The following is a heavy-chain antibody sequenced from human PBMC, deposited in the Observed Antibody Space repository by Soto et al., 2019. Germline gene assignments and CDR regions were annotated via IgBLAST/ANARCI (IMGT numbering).Heavy chain of an antibody. Sequence: GGSLRLSCAASGFTFSSYAMSWVRQAPGKGLKWVSVISVSDGSTYYADSVKGRFTISRDNSKNTLYLQMNSLRAEDTAIYHCGKVGGSGSFYYYYMDVGGKGTTVTVSS. J-gene: IGHJ6*03. V-gene: IGHV3-23*01. CDR3: GKVGGSGSFYYYYMDV. CDR2: ISVSDGST. D-gene: IGHD3-10*01. CDR1: GFTFSSYA.